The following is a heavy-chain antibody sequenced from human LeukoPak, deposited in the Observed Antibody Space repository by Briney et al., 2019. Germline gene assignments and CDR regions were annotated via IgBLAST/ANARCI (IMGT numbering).Heavy chain of an antibody. V-gene: IGHV4-4*07. CDR3: AREGYYSGSYRYYYYYMDV. Sequence: SETLSLTSTVSGGSISSYYWSWIRQPAGKGLEWIVRIYTSGSTNYNPSLKSRVTMSVDTSKNQFSLKLSSVTAADTAVYYCAREGYYSGSYRYYYYYMDVWGKGTTVTISS. D-gene: IGHD3-10*01. CDR1: GGSISSYY. CDR2: IYTSGST. J-gene: IGHJ6*03.